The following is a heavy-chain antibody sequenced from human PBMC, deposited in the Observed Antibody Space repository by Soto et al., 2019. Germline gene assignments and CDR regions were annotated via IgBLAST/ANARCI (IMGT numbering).Heavy chain of an antibody. Sequence: GGSLRLSCAASGFTFSSYAMSWVRQAPGKGLEWVSAISGSGTNKYYADDVKGRFTISRDNSRNRLYLQMNSLRAEDTAVYYCTRGGVWGFLEGPYYYAMDVWAKGTTVTVS. V-gene: IGHV3-23*01. J-gene: IGHJ6*04. CDR1: GFTFSSYA. D-gene: IGHD3-3*01. CDR3: TRGGVWGFLEGPYYYAMDV. CDR2: ISGSGTNK.